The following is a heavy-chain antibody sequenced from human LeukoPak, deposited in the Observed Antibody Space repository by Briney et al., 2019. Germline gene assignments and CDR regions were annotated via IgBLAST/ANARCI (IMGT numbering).Heavy chain of an antibody. D-gene: IGHD3-22*01. CDR1: GFTFNSYA. J-gene: IGHJ4*02. V-gene: IGHV3-30*04. CDR3: ARNHYDSSGYYFPLGY. Sequence: PGRSLRLSCAASGFTFNSYAMHWVRQAPGKGLEWVAVISSDGSNKYYADSVKGRFTISRDNSKNTLYLQMNSLRDEDTAMYYCARNHYDSSGYYFPLGYWGQGTLVTVSS. CDR2: ISSDGSNK.